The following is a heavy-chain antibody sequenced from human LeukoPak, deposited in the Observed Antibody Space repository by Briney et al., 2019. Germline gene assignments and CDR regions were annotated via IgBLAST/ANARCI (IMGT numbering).Heavy chain of an antibody. CDR2: ISSSSSTI. CDR3: ARGWGYCSSTSCPL. CDR1: GFTFSSYS. J-gene: IGHJ4*02. D-gene: IGHD2-2*01. V-gene: IGHV3-48*01. Sequence: PGGSLRLSCAASGFTFSSYSMNWVRQAPGKGLEWVSYISSSSSTIYYADSVKGRSTISRDNAKNSLYLQMNSLRAEGTAVYYCARGWGYCSSTSCPLWGQGTLVTVSS.